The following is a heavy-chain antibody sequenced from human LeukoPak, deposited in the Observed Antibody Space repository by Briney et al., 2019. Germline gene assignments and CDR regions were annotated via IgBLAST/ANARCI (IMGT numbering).Heavy chain of an antibody. CDR1: GFTFSSYS. J-gene: IGHJ4*02. CDR3: ARAVGSGSYFRSVFDY. CDR2: ISSSSSYI. V-gene: IGHV3-21*01. D-gene: IGHD3-10*01. Sequence: GGSLRLSCAASGFTFSSYSMNWVRQAPGKGLEWVSSISSSSSYIYYADSVKGRFTTSRDNAKNSLYLQMNSLRAEDTAVYHCARAVGSGSYFRSVFDYWGQGTLVTVSS.